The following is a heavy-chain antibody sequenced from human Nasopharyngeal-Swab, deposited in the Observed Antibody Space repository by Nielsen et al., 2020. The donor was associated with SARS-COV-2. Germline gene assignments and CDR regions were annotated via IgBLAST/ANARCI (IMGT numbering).Heavy chain of an antibody. CDR2: ISAYNGNT. D-gene: IGHD3-3*01. J-gene: IGHJ6*03. V-gene: IGHV1-18*01. Sequence: ASVKVSCKASGYTFTSYGISWVRQAPGQGLEWMGWISAYNGNTNYAQKLQGRVTMTTGTSTSTAYMELRSLRSDDTAVYYCARETAYYDFWSGDMGYYYYYYMDVWGKGTTVTVSS. CDR3: ARETAYYDFWSGDMGYYYYYYMDV. CDR1: GYTFTSYG.